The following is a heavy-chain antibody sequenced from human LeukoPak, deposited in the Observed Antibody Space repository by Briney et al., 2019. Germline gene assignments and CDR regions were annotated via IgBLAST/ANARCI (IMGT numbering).Heavy chain of an antibody. CDR3: ARVLGGVIGSFDY. V-gene: IGHV4-59*01. CDR1: GGSISSYY. D-gene: IGHD3-16*02. Sequence: KPSETLSLTCTVSGGSISSYYWSWIRQPPGKGLEWIGYIYYSGSTNYNPSLKSRVTISVDTSKNQFSLKLSSVTAADTAVYYCARVLGGVIGSFDYWGQGTLVTVSS. J-gene: IGHJ4*02. CDR2: IYYSGST.